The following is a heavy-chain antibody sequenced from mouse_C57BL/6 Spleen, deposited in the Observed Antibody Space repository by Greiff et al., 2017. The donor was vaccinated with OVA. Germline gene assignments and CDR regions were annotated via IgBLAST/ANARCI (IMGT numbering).Heavy chain of an antibody. D-gene: IGHD2-12*01. CDR3: AMDSLYFIYDYAMDY. Sequence: EVMLVESGGGLVKPGGSLKLSCAASGFTFSDYGMHWVRQAPEKGLEWVAYISSGSSTIYYADTVKGRFTISRDNAKNTLFLQMTSLRSKDTAMYYCAMDSLYFIYDYAMDYWGKGTSVTVSS. CDR2: ISSGSSTI. J-gene: IGHJ4*01. V-gene: IGHV5-17*01. CDR1: GFTFSDYG.